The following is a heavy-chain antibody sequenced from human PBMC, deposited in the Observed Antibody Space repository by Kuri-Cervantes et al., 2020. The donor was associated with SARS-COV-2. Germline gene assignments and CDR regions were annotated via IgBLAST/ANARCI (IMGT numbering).Heavy chain of an antibody. V-gene: IGHV3-21*01. CDR3: ARTSTWSIYFDY. CDR2: ISSSSSYI. CDR1: GFTFSSYS. J-gene: IGHJ4*02. Sequence: GESLKISCAASGFTFSSYSMNWVRQAPGKGLEWVSSISSSSSYIYYADSVKGRFTISRDNAKNSLYLQMNSLRAEDTAVYYCARTSTWSIYFDYWGQGTLVTVSS. D-gene: IGHD2-8*02.